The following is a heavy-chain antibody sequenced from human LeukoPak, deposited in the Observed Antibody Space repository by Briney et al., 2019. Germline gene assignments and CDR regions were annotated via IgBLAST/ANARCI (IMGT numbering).Heavy chain of an antibody. CDR3: ARAGTMIRHFDL. D-gene: IGHD3-10*01. J-gene: IGHJ2*01. V-gene: IGHV4-59*08. CDR1: GGSISSYY. Sequence: SETLSLTCTVSGGSISSYYWSWIRQPPGKGLEWIGYIYYSGSTNYNPSLKSRVSISVDTSKNQFSLQLSSVTAADTAVYYCARAGTMIRHFDLWGRGTLVTVSS. CDR2: IYYSGST.